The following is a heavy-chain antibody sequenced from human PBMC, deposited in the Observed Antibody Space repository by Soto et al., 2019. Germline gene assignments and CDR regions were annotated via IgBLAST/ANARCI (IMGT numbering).Heavy chain of an antibody. J-gene: IGHJ4*02. D-gene: IGHD6-13*01. CDR1: GGSITSNNW. V-gene: IGHV4-4*02. Sequence: QVQLQESGPGLVKPSGTLSLTCAVSGGSITSNNWWSWVRQPPGKGLEWIGEIYYSGNTNYNPSLRGRVSMSVDKSQNQFSLWLTSVTAADTAVYYCARGFGHTSSWYFDRWGQGILITVSS. CDR3: ARGFGHTSSWYFDR. CDR2: IYYSGNT.